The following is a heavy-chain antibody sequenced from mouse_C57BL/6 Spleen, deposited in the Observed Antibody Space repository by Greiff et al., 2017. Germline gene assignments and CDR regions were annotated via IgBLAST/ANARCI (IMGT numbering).Heavy chain of an antibody. CDR1: GYTFTSYW. V-gene: IGHV1-61*01. CDR3: ARVGSNYVGAY. Sequence: QVQLQQPGAELVRPGSSVKLSCKASGYTFTSYWMDWVKQRPGQGLEWIGNIYPSDSETHYNQKFKDKATLTVDKSSSTAYMQLSSLTSEDSAVYYCARVGSNYVGAYWGQATLVTVSA. J-gene: IGHJ3*01. D-gene: IGHD2-5*01. CDR2: IYPSDSET.